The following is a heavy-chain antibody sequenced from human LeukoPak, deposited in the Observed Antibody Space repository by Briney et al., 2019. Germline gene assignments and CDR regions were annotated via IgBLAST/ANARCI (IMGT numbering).Heavy chain of an antibody. V-gene: IGHV4-30-2*01. Sequence: SETLPLTCAVSGGSISSGGYSWSWIRQPPGKGLEWIGYIYHSGSTYYNPSLKSRVTISVDRSKNQFSLKLSSVTAADTAVYYCARAAVDAIDYWGQGTLVTVSS. CDR3: ARAAVDAIDY. CDR2: IYHSGST. J-gene: IGHJ4*02. D-gene: IGHD3/OR15-3a*01. CDR1: GGSISSGGYS.